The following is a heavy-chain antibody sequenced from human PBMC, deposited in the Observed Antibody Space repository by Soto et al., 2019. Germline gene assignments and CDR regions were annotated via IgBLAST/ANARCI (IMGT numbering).Heavy chain of an antibody. CDR3: ASGTPWDAFDI. CDR1: GGTISSYY. J-gene: IGHJ3*02. CDR2: IYYSGST. Sequence: SETLSLTCTVSGGTISSYYWSWIRQPPGKGLEWIGYIYYSGSTNYNPSLKSRVTISVDTSKNQFSLKLSSVTAADTAVYFCASGTPWDAFDIWGQGPMVTVSS. V-gene: IGHV4-59*01. D-gene: IGHD1-26*01.